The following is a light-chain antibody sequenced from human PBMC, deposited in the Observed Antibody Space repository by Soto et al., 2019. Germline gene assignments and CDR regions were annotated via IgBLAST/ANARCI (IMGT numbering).Light chain of an antibody. Sequence: QSALTQPASVSGSPGQSITISCTGTRGDVGTYNFVSWYQQHPGKAPKLMIYEVSKRPSGVSNRFSGSKSGNTASLTISGLQAEDEVDYYCASYPVVGVFGGGTKLTVL. CDR2: EVS. CDR3: ASYPVVGV. CDR1: RGDVGTYNF. V-gene: IGLV2-23*02. J-gene: IGLJ2*01.